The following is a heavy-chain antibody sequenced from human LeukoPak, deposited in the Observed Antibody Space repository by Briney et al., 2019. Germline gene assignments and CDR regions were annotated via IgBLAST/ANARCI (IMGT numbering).Heavy chain of an antibody. V-gene: IGHV3-53*05. J-gene: IGHJ4*02. Sequence: GGSLRLSCAASGFTVSSNYMSWVRQAPGKGLEWVSVIYSGGSTYYADSVKGRFTISRDNSKNTLYLQMNSLRAEDTAVYYCARTSIVVVVAAPYYFDYWGQGTLVTVSS. CDR2: IYSGGST. D-gene: IGHD2-15*01. CDR3: ARTSIVVVVAAPYYFDY. CDR1: GFTVSSNY.